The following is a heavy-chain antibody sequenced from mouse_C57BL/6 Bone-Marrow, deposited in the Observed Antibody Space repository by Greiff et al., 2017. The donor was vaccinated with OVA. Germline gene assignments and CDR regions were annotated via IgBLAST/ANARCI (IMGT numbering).Heavy chain of an antibody. CDR3: ARGNSLIYYDYDVDY. V-gene: IGHV1-81*01. CDR1: GYTFTSYG. Sequence: VQLQQSGAELARPGASVKLSCKASGYTFTSYGISWVKQRTGQGLEWIGEIYPRSGNTYYNEKFKGKATLTADKSSSTAYMELRSLTSEDSAVYVCARGNSLIYYDYDVDYWGQGTTLTVSS. D-gene: IGHD2-4*01. CDR2: IYPRSGNT. J-gene: IGHJ2*01.